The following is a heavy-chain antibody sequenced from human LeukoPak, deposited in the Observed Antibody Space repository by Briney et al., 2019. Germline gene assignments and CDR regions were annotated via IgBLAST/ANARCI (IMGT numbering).Heavy chain of an antibody. Sequence: GGSLRLSCSASGFTFSSSWMNWVRQAPGKGLEWVANINQDGRKQNYVDSVKVRFTVSRDNAQNSLYLQMHSLRAEDPAVYYCARDPDILLGVNFDYWGQGALVIVSS. CDR2: INQDGRKQ. CDR1: GFTFSSSW. J-gene: IGHJ4*02. CDR3: ARDPDILLGVNFDY. D-gene: IGHD2-21*01. V-gene: IGHV3-7*01.